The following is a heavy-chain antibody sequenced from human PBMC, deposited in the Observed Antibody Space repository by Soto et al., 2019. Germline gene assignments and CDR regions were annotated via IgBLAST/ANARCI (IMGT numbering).Heavy chain of an antibody. V-gene: IGHV1-18*04. Sequence: VASVKVSCKASGYTFTSYGISWVRQAPGQGLEWMGWISAYNGNTNYAQKLQGRVTMTTDTSTSTAYMELRSLRSDDTAVYYCARDRYYYDSSGYFFDYWGQGTLVTVSS. J-gene: IGHJ4*02. D-gene: IGHD3-22*01. CDR3: ARDRYYYDSSGYFFDY. CDR1: GYTFTSYG. CDR2: ISAYNGNT.